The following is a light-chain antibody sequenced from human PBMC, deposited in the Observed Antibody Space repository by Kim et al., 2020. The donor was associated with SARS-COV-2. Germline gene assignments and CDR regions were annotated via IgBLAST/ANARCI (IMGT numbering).Light chain of an antibody. CDR3: VLYMGSGISL. CDR2: GTN. CDR1: SGSVSTSYY. J-gene: IGLJ2*01. V-gene: IGLV8-61*01. Sequence: QAVVTQEPSFSVSPGGTVTLTCGLSSGSVSTSYYPSWYQQTPGQAPRTLIYGTNTRSSGVPDRFSGSILGNKAALTITGAQADDESDYYCVLYMGSGISLFGGGTQLTVL.